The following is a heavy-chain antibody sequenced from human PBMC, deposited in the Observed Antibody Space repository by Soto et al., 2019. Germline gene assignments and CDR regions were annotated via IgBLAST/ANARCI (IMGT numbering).Heavy chain of an antibody. V-gene: IGHV4-31*03. CDR2: IYYSGSS. J-gene: IGHJ4*02. Sequence: SETLSLTCTVSGGSIGSGGYYWTWIRQHPGKGLEWIGLIYYSGSSRYNPSLESRVIIVVDTSKNQFSLKLSSVTAADTAVYYCARGGDYFDYWGQGTPVTVSS. CDR3: ARGGDYFDY. CDR1: GGSIGSGGYY.